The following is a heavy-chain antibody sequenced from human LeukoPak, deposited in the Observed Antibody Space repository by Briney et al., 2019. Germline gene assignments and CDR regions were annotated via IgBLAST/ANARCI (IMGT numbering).Heavy chain of an antibody. CDR1: GFTFSSHW. D-gene: IGHD6-13*01. Sequence: QPGGSLRLSCAASGFTFSSHWMGWVRQAPGKGLEWVANINQHGSEKYYVDSMKGRFAISRDNARNSLYLQLNSLRAEDTAVYYCAKATLAAAGELDIWGQGTMVTVSS. J-gene: IGHJ3*02. V-gene: IGHV3-7*03. CDR2: INQHGSEK. CDR3: AKATLAAAGELDI.